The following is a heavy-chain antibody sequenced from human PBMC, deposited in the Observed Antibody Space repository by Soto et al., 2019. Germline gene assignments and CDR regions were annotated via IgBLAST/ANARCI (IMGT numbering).Heavy chain of an antibody. D-gene: IGHD1-26*01. CDR1: GGSVGIGCYY. J-gene: IGHJ4*02. CDR3: ARDRIPVSSGSQPQFDY. V-gene: IGHV4-31*03. Sequence: TSVTLSLTGPVSGGSVGIGCYYWHWIRQHPGNGLEWIGYIYYSGSTYYNPSLKSRVTISVDTSKNQFSLKLSSVTAADTAVYYCARDRIPVSSGSQPQFDYWGQGTLVTVSS. CDR2: IYYSGST.